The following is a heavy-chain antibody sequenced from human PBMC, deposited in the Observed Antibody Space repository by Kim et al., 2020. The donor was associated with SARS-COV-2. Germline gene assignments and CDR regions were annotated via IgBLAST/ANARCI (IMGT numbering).Heavy chain of an antibody. CDR3: ARDGDWNYGNWYFDL. V-gene: IGHV3-53*01. J-gene: IGHJ2*01. CDR2: IYSGGST. CDR1: GFTVSSNY. D-gene: IGHD1-7*01. Sequence: GGSLRLSCAASGFTVSSNYMSWVRQAPGKGLEWVSVIYSGGSTYYADSVKGRFTISRDNSKNTLYLQLNSLRAADTAVYYCARDGDWNYGNWYFDLWGRG.